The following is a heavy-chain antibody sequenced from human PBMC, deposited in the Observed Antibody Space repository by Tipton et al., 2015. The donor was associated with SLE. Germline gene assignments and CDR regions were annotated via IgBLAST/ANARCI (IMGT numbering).Heavy chain of an antibody. CDR1: GFTFDDYA. V-gene: IGHV3-9*01. D-gene: IGHD6-13*01. CDR2: ISWNSGSI. Sequence: LRLSCAASGFTFDDYAMHWVRQAPGKGLEWVSGISWNSGSIGYADSVKGRFTISRDNAKNSLYLQMNSLRAEDTALYYCAKAPTGAAALDYWGQGTLVTVSS. CDR3: AKAPTGAAALDY. J-gene: IGHJ4*02.